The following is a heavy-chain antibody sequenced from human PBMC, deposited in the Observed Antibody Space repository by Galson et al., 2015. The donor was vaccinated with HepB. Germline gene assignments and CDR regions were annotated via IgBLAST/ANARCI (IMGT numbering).Heavy chain of an antibody. V-gene: IGHV3-33*01. Sequence: SLRLSCAASGFTFSSYGMHWVRQAPGRGLEWVAVIWYDVDNQHYADSVRGRFTISRDNSRNTLYLQLNSLRADDTAVYYCAREAALESHGAFDIWGQGTMVTVPS. D-gene: IGHD3-3*01. CDR1: GFTFSSYG. CDR3: AREAALESHGAFDI. CDR2: IWYDVDNQ. J-gene: IGHJ3*02.